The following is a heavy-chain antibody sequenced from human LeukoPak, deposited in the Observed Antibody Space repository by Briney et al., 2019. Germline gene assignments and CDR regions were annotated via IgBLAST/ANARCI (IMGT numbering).Heavy chain of an antibody. CDR3: ARRSIAVAGPFDY. D-gene: IGHD6-19*01. V-gene: IGHV3-7*01. J-gene: IGHJ4*02. CDR1: GFDFSSYW. CDR2: INQDASEK. Sequence: GGSLRLSCAASGFDFSSYWMSWLRQAPGKGLEWVANINQDASEKYYVDSVKGRFTISRDNAKNSLYLQMNSLRAEDTAVYYCARRSIAVAGPFDYWGQGTLVTVSS.